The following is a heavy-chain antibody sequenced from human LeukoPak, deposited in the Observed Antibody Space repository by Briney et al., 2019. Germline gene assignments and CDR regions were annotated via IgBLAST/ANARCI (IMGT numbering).Heavy chain of an antibody. CDR1: GFTFSSYA. J-gene: IGHJ4*02. Sequence: GGSLRLSCAASGFTFSSYAMSWVRQAPGKGLGWVSAISGSGGSTYYADSVKGRFTISRDNSKNTLYLQMNSLRAEDTAVYYCAKETDSGYDLSLFWDYWGQGTLVTVSS. CDR2: ISGSGGST. CDR3: AKETDSGYDLSLFWDY. D-gene: IGHD5-12*01. V-gene: IGHV3-23*01.